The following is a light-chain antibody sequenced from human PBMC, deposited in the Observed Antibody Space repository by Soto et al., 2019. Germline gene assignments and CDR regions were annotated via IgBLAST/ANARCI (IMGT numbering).Light chain of an antibody. CDR2: EVT. V-gene: IGLV2-14*01. CDR1: SSDVGGYNF. CDR3: SSYTSSNTLV. Sequence: QSALTQPASVSGSPGQSITISCTGTSSDVGGYNFVSWFQQHPGKAPKLIIYEVTNRPSGVSNRFSGSQSGNTASLTISGLQAEDEADYYCSSYTSSNTLVFGTGTKLTVL. J-gene: IGLJ1*01.